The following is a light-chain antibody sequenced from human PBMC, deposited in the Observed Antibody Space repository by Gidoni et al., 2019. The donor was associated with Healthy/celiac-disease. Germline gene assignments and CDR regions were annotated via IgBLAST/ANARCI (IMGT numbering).Light chain of an antibody. CDR2: GAS. CDR1: QSINNL. CDR3: QQSYSTRWT. Sequence: DIHITQSPSSLSASVGDRVTITCRTSQSINNLLNWYQQKPGQAPKLLIYGASSIQSGVPSRFSGSGSGTDFTLTISSLQPEDFAIYYCQQSYSTRWTFGQGTKVEIK. J-gene: IGKJ1*01. V-gene: IGKV1-39*01.